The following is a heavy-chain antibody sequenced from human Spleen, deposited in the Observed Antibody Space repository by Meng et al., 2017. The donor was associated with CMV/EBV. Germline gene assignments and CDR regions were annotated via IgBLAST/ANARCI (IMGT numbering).Heavy chain of an antibody. V-gene: IGHV4-59*01. Sequence: SETLSLTCAVSGDSMSGYYWSWIRLPPGKGLEWIGYIYYTGDTNYNPSLKSRVTISVDTSNNQFSLKMTSVTTSDTAVYYCVRDILEHNAFDMWGQGTMVTVSS. CDR3: VRDILEHNAFDM. J-gene: IGHJ3*02. D-gene: IGHD1/OR15-1a*01. CDR1: GDSMSGYY. CDR2: IYYTGDT.